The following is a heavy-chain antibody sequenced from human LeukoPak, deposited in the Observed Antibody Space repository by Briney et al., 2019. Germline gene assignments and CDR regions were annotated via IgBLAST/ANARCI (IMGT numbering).Heavy chain of an antibody. V-gene: IGHV4-59*01. CDR2: IYYSGST. Sequence: SETLSLTCTVSGVSISSYDWSWIRQPPGKGLEWVGYIYYSGSTNYNPSLKSRVTISVDTSKNQFSLKLSSVTAADTAVYYCARVGSSWFSYYYYGMDVWGQGTTVTVSS. CDR1: GVSISSYD. CDR3: ARVGSSWFSYYYYGMDV. J-gene: IGHJ6*02. D-gene: IGHD6-13*01.